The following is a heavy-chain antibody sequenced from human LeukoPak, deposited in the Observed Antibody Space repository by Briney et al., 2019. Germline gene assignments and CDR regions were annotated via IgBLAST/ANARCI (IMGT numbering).Heavy chain of an antibody. CDR2: IYYSGST. D-gene: IGHD3-9*01. J-gene: IGHJ6*02. V-gene: IGHV4-59*08. Sequence: YPSETLSLTCTVSGGSISSYYWSWIRQPPGKGLEWIGYIYYSGSTNYNPSLKSRVTISVDTSKNQFSLKLSSVTAADTAVYYCARLRAYYDILTGYYLHYYGMDVWGQGTTVTVSS. CDR3: ARLRAYYDILTGYYLHYYGMDV. CDR1: GGSISSYY.